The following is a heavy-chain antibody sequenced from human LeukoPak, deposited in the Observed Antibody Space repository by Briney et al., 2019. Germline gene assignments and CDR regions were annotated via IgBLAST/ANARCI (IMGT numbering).Heavy chain of an antibody. CDR3: SRVPLGDHLAYYFDF. CDR1: GFTFSSYS. CDR2: IRSAAYTGAA. V-gene: IGHV3-49*04. J-gene: IGHJ4*02. Sequence: PGGSLRLSCAASGFTFSSYSMNWVRQAPGKGLEWVAFIRSAAYTGAAEYAASVKGRFTISRDDYKSIDYLQMNSLRNEDTAVYYCSRVPLGDHLAYYFDFWGQGALVTVSS. D-gene: IGHD3-16*01.